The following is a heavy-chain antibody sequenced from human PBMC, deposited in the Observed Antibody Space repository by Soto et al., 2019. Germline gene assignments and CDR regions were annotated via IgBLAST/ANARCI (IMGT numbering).Heavy chain of an antibody. V-gene: IGHV1-18*01. Sequence: QVQLVQSGSEVKKPGASVRVSCEASGHTFTNYDITWVRQAPGQGLEWMGWVSPKNGNAHYARKFQGTVTMTTDTSTSTAYLELRSLTSDDTAIYYCARHFPTSACYVLYWGQGTLVTVSS. CDR2: VSPKNGNA. D-gene: IGHD2-2*01. CDR1: GHTFTNYD. CDR3: ARHFPTSACYVLY. J-gene: IGHJ4*02.